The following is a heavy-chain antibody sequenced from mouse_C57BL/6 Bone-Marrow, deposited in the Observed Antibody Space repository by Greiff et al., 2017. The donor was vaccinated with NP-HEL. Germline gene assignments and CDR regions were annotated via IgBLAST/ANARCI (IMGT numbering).Heavy chain of an antibody. CDR2: IRLKSDNYAT. D-gene: IGHD4-1*01. Sequence: EVKLQESGGGLVQPGGSMKLSCVASGFTFSNYWMNWVRQSPEKGLEWVAQIRLKSDNYATHSADFVNGRFTISRDDSKSSVYLQMNNVRAEDTGSYYCTGGVNWDGSYAMDYWGQGTSVTVSS. V-gene: IGHV6-3*01. CDR1: GFTFSNYW. CDR3: TGGVNWDGSYAMDY. J-gene: IGHJ4*01.